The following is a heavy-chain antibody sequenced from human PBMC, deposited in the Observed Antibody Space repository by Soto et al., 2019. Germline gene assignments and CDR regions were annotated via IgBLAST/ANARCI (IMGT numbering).Heavy chain of an antibody. D-gene: IGHD6-13*01. CDR2: IYYSGST. V-gene: IGHV4-59*01. CDR1: GGSISSYY. J-gene: IGHJ4*02. Sequence: SETLSLTCTVSGGSISSYYWSWIRQPPGKGLEWIGYIYYSGSTNYNPSLKSRVTISVDTSKNQFSLKLSSVTAADTAVYYCAGSWLYYFDYWGQGTLVTVSS. CDR3: AGSWLYYFDY.